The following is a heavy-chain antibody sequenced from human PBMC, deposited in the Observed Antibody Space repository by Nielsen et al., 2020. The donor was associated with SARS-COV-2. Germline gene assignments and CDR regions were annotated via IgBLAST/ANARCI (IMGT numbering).Heavy chain of an antibody. CDR3: AGGADFWSGTQKYYMDV. V-gene: IGHV3-74*01. J-gene: IGHJ6*03. Sequence: GGSLRLSCSASGFTFSSTWMDWVRQAPGQGLVWVSRINPSGSGTTYADFVKGRFAVSRDNAGNTVVLQIHSLRVEDTAVYYCAGGADFWSGTQKYYMDVWGKGTTVIVSS. D-gene: IGHD3-3*01. CDR1: GFTFSSTW. CDR2: INPSGSGT.